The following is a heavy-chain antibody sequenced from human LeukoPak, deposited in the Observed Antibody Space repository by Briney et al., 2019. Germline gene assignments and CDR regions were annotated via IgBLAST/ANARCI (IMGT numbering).Heavy chain of an antibody. CDR2: ISGTGGSA. J-gene: IGHJ4*02. CDR3: AKDQGGRYYDILAGYYPENFFDY. D-gene: IGHD3-9*01. Sequence: PGGSLRLSCAASGFTFSSYAMAWVRQAPGKGLEWVSTISGTGGSAQYADSAKGRFTFSRDNSKDTLYLQMNGLRAEDTAVYYCAKDQGGRYYDILAGYYPENFFDYWGQGTLVTVSS. CDR1: GFTFSSYA. V-gene: IGHV3-23*01.